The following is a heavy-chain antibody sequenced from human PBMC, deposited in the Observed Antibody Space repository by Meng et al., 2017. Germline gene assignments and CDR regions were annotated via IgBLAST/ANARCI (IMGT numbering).Heavy chain of an antibody. Sequence: GESLKISCPASGFIFSSYNINWVRQAPGKGLEWVSSISSSNYIYYADSLKGRFTIYRDNAKNSLYLQMNSLRAEDTAVYYCARDLYSSGSLDHWGQGTLVTVSS. CDR1: GFIFSSYN. D-gene: IGHD6-19*01. CDR2: ISSSNYI. CDR3: ARDLYSSGSLDH. J-gene: IGHJ4*02. V-gene: IGHV3-21*01.